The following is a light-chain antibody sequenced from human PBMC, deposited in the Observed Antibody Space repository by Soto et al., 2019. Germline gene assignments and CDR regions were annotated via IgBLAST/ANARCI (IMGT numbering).Light chain of an antibody. CDR3: SSYTSSSPL. V-gene: IGLV2-14*03. J-gene: IGLJ2*01. CDR1: NSDVGGYNY. Sequence: QSVLTQPASVSGSPGQSITISCTGTNSDVGGYNYVSWYQQHPGKAPKLLIFDVTNRPSGVSDRFSGSKSGNTASLTISGLQDEDEADYYCSSYTSSSPLFGGGTKLTVL. CDR2: DVT.